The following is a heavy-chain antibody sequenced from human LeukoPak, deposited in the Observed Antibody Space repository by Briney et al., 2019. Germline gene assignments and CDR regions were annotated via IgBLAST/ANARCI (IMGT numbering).Heavy chain of an antibody. D-gene: IGHD2-2*03. Sequence: PGGSLRLSCAASGLTFSSYSLTWVRQAPGKGLEWVSDISTDSRYIYYADSVQGRFTISRDNAQRSLYLQMNSLRVEDTAVYYCARVFGYCSSSACYAASDLWGQGTTVTVSS. CDR2: ISTDSRYI. J-gene: IGHJ3*01. CDR1: GLTFSSYS. V-gene: IGHV3-21*01. CDR3: ARVFGYCSSSACYAASDL.